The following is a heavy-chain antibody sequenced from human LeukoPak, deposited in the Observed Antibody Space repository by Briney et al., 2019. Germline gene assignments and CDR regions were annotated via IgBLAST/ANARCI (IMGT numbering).Heavy chain of an antibody. J-gene: IGHJ6*03. CDR3: AKDVSGSFEYYYYYYMDV. V-gene: IGHV3-30*18. CDR1: GFPFSSYG. D-gene: IGHD1-26*01. Sequence: GMSLRLSCAASGFPFSSYGMHWVRQAPGKGLEWVAVISYDGSNKYYADSVKGRFTISRDNSKNTLYLQMNSLRAEDTAVYYCAKDVSGSFEYYYYYYMDVWGKGTTVTVSS. CDR2: ISYDGSNK.